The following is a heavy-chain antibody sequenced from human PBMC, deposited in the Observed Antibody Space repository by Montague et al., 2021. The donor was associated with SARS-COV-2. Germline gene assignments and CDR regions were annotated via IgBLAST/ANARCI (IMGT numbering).Heavy chain of an antibody. Sequence: PALVKPTQTLTLTCTFSGFSLNTSGEGVGWVRQPPGKALEWLALIYWDDDKRYSPSLKSRSTIPKDTTKNEVVLTVANMDPVDTATYYCARYGDYGSWFDPWGRGTLVTVSS. CDR3: ARYGDYGSWFDP. J-gene: IGHJ5*02. CDR1: GFSLNTSGEG. CDR2: IYWDDDK. V-gene: IGHV2-5*02. D-gene: IGHD4-17*01.